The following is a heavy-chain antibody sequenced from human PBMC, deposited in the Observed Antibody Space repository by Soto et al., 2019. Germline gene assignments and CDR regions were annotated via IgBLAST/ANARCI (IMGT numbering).Heavy chain of an antibody. CDR1: GYSISSGYY. J-gene: IGHJ4*02. CDR2: IYHSGST. CDR3: ARDSPLGSTIDY. Sequence: KPSETLSLTXAVSGYSISSGYYWGWIRQPPGKGLEWIGSIYHSGSTYYNPSLKSRVTISVDTSKNQFSLKLSSVTAADTPVYYCARDSPLGSTIDYWGQGTLVTVSS. V-gene: IGHV4-38-2*02. D-gene: IGHD5-12*01.